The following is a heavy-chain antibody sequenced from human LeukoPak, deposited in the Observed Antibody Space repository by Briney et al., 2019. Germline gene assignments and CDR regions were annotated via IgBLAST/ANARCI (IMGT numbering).Heavy chain of an antibody. Sequence: SETLSLTCTVSGGSISSYYWSWIRQPPGKGLEWIGYIYYSGSTNYNPSLKSRVTISVDTSKNQFSLNLNSVTAADTAVYYCARGVDYDFWSGTLFDPWGQGTLVSVSS. J-gene: IGHJ5*02. CDR3: ARGVDYDFWSGTLFDP. CDR1: GGSISSYY. V-gene: IGHV4-59*01. CDR2: IYYSGST. D-gene: IGHD3-3*01.